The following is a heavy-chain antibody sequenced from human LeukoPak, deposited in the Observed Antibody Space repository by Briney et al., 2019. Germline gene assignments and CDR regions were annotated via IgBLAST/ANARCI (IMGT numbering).Heavy chain of an antibody. J-gene: IGHJ4*02. Sequence: GGSLRLSCAASGFTFSSYAMHWVRQAPGKGLEWVAVISYDGSNKYYADSVKGRFTISRDNSKNTLYLQMNSLRAEDTAVYYCARDPGQLLYSDYWGQGTLVTVSS. CDR2: ISYDGSNK. V-gene: IGHV3-30-3*01. CDR1: GFTFSSYA. D-gene: IGHD2-2*02. CDR3: ARDPGQLLYSDY.